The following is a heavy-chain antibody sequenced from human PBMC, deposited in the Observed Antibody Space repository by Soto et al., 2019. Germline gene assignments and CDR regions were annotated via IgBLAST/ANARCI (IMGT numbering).Heavy chain of an antibody. V-gene: IGHV3-66*01. CDR3: ARVGLVYYFDY. Sequence: PGGSLRLSCAASGFTVSSDYMSWVRQAPGKGLEWVSAIDSGGSTYYADSVKGRFTISRDNSKNTLYLQMNSLRAEDTAVYYCARVGLVYYFDYWGQGTLVTVSS. D-gene: IGHD1-26*01. J-gene: IGHJ4*02. CDR2: IDSGGST. CDR1: GFTVSSDY.